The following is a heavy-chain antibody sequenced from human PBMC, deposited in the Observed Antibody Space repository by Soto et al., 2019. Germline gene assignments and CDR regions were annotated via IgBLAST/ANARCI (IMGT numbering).Heavy chain of an antibody. Sequence: QLQLQESGPGLVKPSETLSLTCTVSGGSISSSRYYWAWIRQPPGKGLEWIGNIYYSGSTYYNPSLTSRVTISVDTSKDQFSLKLTSATAADTAVYYCARHARPSNVVGLDYWGQGTLVTVSS. V-gene: IGHV4-39*01. CDR1: GGSISSSRYY. D-gene: IGHD2-15*01. CDR3: ARHARPSNVVGLDY. J-gene: IGHJ4*02. CDR2: IYYSGST.